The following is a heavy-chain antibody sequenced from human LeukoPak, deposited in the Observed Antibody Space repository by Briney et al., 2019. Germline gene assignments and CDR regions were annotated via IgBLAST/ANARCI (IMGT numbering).Heavy chain of an antibody. Sequence: ASVKVSCKASGYTFTGYYMHWVRQAPGPGLEWMGWINPNSGGTNYAQKFQGRVTMTRDTSISTAYMELSRLRSDDTAVYYCARGGDTAMVPRYFDYWGQGTLVTVSS. J-gene: IGHJ4*02. CDR3: ARGGDTAMVPRYFDY. D-gene: IGHD5-18*01. V-gene: IGHV1-2*02. CDR1: GYTFTGYY. CDR2: INPNSGGT.